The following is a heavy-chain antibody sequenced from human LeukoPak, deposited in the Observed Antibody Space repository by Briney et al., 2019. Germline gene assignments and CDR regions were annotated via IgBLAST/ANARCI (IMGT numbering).Heavy chain of an antibody. D-gene: IGHD3-3*01. CDR3: ARERSGSEIFARSFDI. CDR1: GGSISSSNW. CDR2: IYHSGST. J-gene: IGHJ3*02. Sequence: PSETLSLTCAVSGGSISSSNWWRWVRQPPGKGLEWIGEIYHSGSTNYNPSLKSRITISVDKSKNQFSLKLSSVTAADTAVYYCARERSGSEIFARSFDIRGQGTMVTVSS. V-gene: IGHV4-4*02.